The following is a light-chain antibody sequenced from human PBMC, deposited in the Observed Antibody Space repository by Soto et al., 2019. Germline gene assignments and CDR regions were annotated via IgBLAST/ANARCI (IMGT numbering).Light chain of an antibody. CDR1: SSDVGGYNY. J-gene: IGLJ1*01. V-gene: IGLV2-14*01. CDR3: SSYTSSSTYV. CDR2: EVS. Sequence: QYALTQPASVSGSPGQSITISCTGTSSDVGGYNYVSWYQQHPGKAPKLMIYEVSNRPSGVSNRFSGSKSGNTASLTISGLQAEDEADYYCSSYTSSSTYVFGPGTKVTVL.